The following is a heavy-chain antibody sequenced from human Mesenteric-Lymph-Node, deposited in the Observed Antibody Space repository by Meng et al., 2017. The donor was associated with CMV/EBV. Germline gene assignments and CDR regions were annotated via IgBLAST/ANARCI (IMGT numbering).Heavy chain of an antibody. CDR3: ARVRIIYSPYRSSWYDNYYGMDV. D-gene: IGHD6-13*01. Sequence: ASVKVSCKASGYTFTSYGISWVRPAPGQGLEWMGWISAYNGNTNYAQKLQGRVTMTTDTSTSTAYMELRSLRSDDTAVYYCARVRIIYSPYRSSWYDNYYGMDVWGQGTTVTVSS. J-gene: IGHJ6*02. CDR2: ISAYNGNT. CDR1: GYTFTSYG. V-gene: IGHV1-18*01.